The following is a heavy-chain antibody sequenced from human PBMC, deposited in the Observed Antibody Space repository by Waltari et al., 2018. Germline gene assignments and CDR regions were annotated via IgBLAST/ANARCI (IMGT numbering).Heavy chain of an antibody. Sequence: EVQLLESGGGLVQPGGSLRLSCAASGFTFSSYAMSWVRQAPGKGLEWVSGIGGSDTYYADSVKGRFTIPRDNSKNTLYLQMNSLTAEDTAVYYCARDLLPRYNKPFDYWGQGTLVTVSS. D-gene: IGHD5-18*01. V-gene: IGHV3-23*01. CDR1: GFTFSSYA. CDR3: ARDLLPRYNKPFDY. CDR2: IGGSDT. J-gene: IGHJ4*02.